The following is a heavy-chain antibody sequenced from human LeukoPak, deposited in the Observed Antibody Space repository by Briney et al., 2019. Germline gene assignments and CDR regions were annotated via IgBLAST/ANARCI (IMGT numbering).Heavy chain of an antibody. Sequence: ASVKVPCKVSGYTLTELSMHWVRQAPGKGREGMGGFNPEDGETIYAQKFQGRVTITEDTATATAYMEPSSMRSEDTALSSSASFGALLKKLDYWGPGKLVTVSS. CDR2: FNPEDGET. J-gene: IGHJ4*02. CDR1: GYTLTELS. V-gene: IGHV1-24*01. D-gene: IGHD3-10*01. CDR3: ASFGALLKKLDY.